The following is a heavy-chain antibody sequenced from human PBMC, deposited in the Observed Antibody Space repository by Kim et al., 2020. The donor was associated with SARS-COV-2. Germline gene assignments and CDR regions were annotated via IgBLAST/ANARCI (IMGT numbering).Heavy chain of an antibody. Sequence: ASVKVSCKASGYTFTSYGISWVRQAPGQGLEWMGWISAYNGNTNYAQKLQGRVTMTTDTSTSTAYMELRSLRSDDTAVYYCARDLSSWARPRNWFDPWGQGTLVTVSS. V-gene: IGHV1-18*01. D-gene: IGHD3-16*01. CDR1: GYTFTSYG. CDR3: ARDLSSWARPRNWFDP. CDR2: ISAYNGNT. J-gene: IGHJ5*02.